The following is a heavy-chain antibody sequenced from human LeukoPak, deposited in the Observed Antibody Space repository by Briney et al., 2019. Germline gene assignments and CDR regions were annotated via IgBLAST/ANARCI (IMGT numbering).Heavy chain of an antibody. Sequence: LETLSLTCAVYGGSFSGYYWSWIRQPPGKGLEWIGEINHSGSTNYNPSLKSRVTISVDTSKNQFSLKLSSVTAADTAVYYCARVGLVWARGNWFDPWGQGTLVTVSS. J-gene: IGHJ5*02. D-gene: IGHD6-13*01. CDR1: GGSFSGYY. CDR3: ARVGLVWARGNWFDP. CDR2: INHSGST. V-gene: IGHV4-34*01.